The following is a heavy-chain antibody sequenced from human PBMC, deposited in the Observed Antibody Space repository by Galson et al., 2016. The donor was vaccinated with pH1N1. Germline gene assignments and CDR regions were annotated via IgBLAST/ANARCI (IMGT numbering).Heavy chain of an antibody. CDR3: AKGQYSGQRDYYAADV. D-gene: IGHD5-12*01. V-gene: IGHV3-30*18. Sequence: SLRLSCAASGFMFSGYAMHWVRQAPGKGLEWVAVTSRDGSNQYYGDSVKGRFTISRDNSKNTLYLQMNSLRGEDTAVYYCAKGQYSGQRDYYAADVWGQGTTVIVSS. CDR2: TSRDGSNQ. J-gene: IGHJ6*02. CDR1: GFMFSGYA.